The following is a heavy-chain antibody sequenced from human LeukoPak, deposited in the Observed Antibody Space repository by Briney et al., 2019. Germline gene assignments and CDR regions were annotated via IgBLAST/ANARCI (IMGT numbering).Heavy chain of an antibody. CDR3: AKDPTYYDYVWGSSRPAPPDY. D-gene: IGHD3-16*02. Sequence: GGSLRLSCAASGFTFSSYAMSWVRQAPGKGLEWVSAISGSGGSTYYTDSVKGRFTISRDNSKNTLYLQMNSLRAEDTAVYYCAKDPTYYDYVWGSSRPAPPDYWGQGTLVTVSS. J-gene: IGHJ4*02. V-gene: IGHV3-23*01. CDR2: ISGSGGST. CDR1: GFTFSSYA.